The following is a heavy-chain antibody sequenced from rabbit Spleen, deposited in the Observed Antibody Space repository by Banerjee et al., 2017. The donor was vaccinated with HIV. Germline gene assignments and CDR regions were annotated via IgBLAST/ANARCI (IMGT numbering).Heavy chain of an antibody. CDR3: ARDLVGVIGWNFYL. CDR1: GFSFTDKDV. D-gene: IGHD1-1*01. CDR2: INTITGKT. J-gene: IGHJ4*01. V-gene: IGHV1S45*01. Sequence: QEQLVESAGGLVQPGGSLTLTCKASGFSFTDKDVMCWVRQAPGKGLEWIGCINTITGKTVYATWAKGRFTISRASSTTVFLQMTSLTAADTATYFCARDLVGVIGWNFYLWGPGTLVTVS.